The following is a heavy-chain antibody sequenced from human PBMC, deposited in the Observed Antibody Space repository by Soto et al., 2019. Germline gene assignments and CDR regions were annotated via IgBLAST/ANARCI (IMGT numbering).Heavy chain of an antibody. CDR3: ARHVLLVGTTFDY. CDR2: IYYNGHT. D-gene: IGHD1-26*01. CDR1: GGSINTYY. Sequence: SETLSLTCTVSGGSINTYYWSWLRQPPGKGLEWIGYIYYNGHTNYNPSLKSRVTISVDTSKNQFSLRLSSVTAADTALYYCARHVLLVGTTFDYWGQGTLVTVSS. V-gene: IGHV4-59*08. J-gene: IGHJ4*02.